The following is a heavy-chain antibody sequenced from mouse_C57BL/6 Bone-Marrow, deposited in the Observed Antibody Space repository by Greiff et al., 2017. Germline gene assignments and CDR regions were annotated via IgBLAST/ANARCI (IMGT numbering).Heavy chain of an antibody. CDR1: GFTFSDFY. J-gene: IGHJ3*01. D-gene: IGHD1-1*01. CDR3: AREDYYGSRGFAY. V-gene: IGHV7-1*01. CDR2: SRNKANDYTT. Sequence: EVQGVESGGGLVQSGRSLRLSCATSGFTFSDFYMEWVRQAPGKGLEWIAASRNKANDYTTEYSASVKGRFIVSRDTSQSILYLQMNALRAEDTAIYYCAREDYYGSRGFAYWGQGTLVTVSA.